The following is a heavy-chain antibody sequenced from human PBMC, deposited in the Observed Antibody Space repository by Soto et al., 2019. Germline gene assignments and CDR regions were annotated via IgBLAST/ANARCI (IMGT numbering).Heavy chain of an antibody. D-gene: IGHD2-2*01. J-gene: IGHJ4*02. V-gene: IGHV3-11*05. Sequence: QVQLVESGGGLVKPGRSLRLSCVASGFTFSDFYMSWIRQAPGKGLEWVSYISSSSSYTNYADSVKGRFTISRDNAKNSLYLQMNSLRAEDTGVYYCASYCSSASCYPGLDYWGQGTLVTVSS. CDR1: GFTFSDFY. CDR2: ISSSSSYT. CDR3: ASYCSSASCYPGLDY.